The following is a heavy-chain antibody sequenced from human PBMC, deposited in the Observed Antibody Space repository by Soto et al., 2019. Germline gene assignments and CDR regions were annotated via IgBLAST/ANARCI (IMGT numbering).Heavy chain of an antibody. D-gene: IGHD2-15*01. J-gene: IGHJ6*02. V-gene: IGHV6-1*01. CDR2: TYYRSKWYN. CDR3: ARSVEVAAPYGMDV. CDR1: GDSVSNNSAA. Sequence: QTRSLTCRISGDSVSNNSAAWNWIRQSPSRGLEWLGRTYYRSKWYNDYAVSVKSRITINPDTSKNQFSLQLNSVTPEDTAVYYCARSVEVAAPYGMDVWGQGTTVTVSS.